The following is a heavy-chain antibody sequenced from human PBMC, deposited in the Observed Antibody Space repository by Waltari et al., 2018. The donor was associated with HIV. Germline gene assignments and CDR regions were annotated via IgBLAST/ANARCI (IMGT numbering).Heavy chain of an antibody. CDR3: ARSSMQTYYYGSGSYYFDY. D-gene: IGHD3-10*01. CDR1: GFTFSDHY. V-gene: IGHV3-72*01. Sequence: EVQLVESGGGLVQPGGSLRLSCAASGFTFSDHYMDWVRQAPGTGLEWVGRTRKKANSYTTEYAASVKGRFTIARDDSKNSLYLQMNSLKTEDTAVYYCARSSMQTYYYGSGSYYFDYWGQGTLVTVSS. CDR2: TRKKANSYTT. J-gene: IGHJ4*02.